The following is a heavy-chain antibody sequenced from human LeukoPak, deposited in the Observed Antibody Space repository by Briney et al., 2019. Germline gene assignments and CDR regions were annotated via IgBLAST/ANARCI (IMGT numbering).Heavy chain of an antibody. CDR1: GYTLTELS. Sequence: ASVKVSCKVSGYTLTELSMHWVRQAPGKGLEWMGGFDPEDGETIYAQKFQGRVTMTEDTSTDTAYMELSSLRSEDTAVYYCATEKTGKNYYYYMDVWAKGTTVTVSS. J-gene: IGHJ6*03. D-gene: IGHD3-10*01. CDR2: FDPEDGET. CDR3: ATEKTGKNYYYYMDV. V-gene: IGHV1-24*01.